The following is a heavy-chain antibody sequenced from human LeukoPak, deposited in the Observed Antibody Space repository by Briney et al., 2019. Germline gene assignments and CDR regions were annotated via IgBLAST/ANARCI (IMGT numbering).Heavy chain of an antibody. V-gene: IGHV4-39*01. D-gene: IGHD6-19*01. CDR2: IYYSGDT. CDR1: GGSISSSSYY. J-gene: IGHJ6*03. Sequence: PSETLSLTCTVSGGSISSSSYYWGWIRQPRGKGLEWIGSIYYSGDTYYNPSLKSRRVTISVDTSKNQFSLRLSSVTAADTAVYYCARHQWHYYYYMGVWGKGSTVTVSS. CDR3: ARHQWHYYYYMGV.